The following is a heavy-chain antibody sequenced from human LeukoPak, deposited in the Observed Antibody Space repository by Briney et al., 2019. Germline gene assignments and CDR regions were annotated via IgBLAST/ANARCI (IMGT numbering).Heavy chain of an antibody. Sequence: GESLKISCKGSGYSFTSYTIGWVRQMHGKGLEWMGIIYPGDSDPRYTPSFQGHDTISADTTISTPYLHWCRLKASDTAMYYCARLDAPQNYYYDYMDVWGKRTTVTVSS. CDR1: GYSFTSYT. CDR3: ARLDAPQNYYYDYMDV. J-gene: IGHJ6*03. D-gene: IGHD2-2*03. CDR2: IYPGDSDP. V-gene: IGHV5-51*01.